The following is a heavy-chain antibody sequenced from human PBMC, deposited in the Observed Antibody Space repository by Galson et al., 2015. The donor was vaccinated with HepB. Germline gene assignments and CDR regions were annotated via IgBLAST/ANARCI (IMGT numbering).Heavy chain of an antibody. CDR2: IWYDGSNK. V-gene: IGHV3-33*01. Sequence: SLRLSCAASGFTFSSYGMHWVRQTPGKGLEWVGFIWYDGSNKYYADSVKGRFTISRDNSKNTVCVQMNSLTAEDTAVYYCATDQKESYFGFWGQGTLVTVSS. D-gene: IGHD3-16*02. CDR3: ATDQKESYFGF. J-gene: IGHJ4*02. CDR1: GFTFSSYG.